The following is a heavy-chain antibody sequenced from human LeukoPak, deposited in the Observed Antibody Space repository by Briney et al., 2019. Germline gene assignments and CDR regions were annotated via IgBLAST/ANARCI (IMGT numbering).Heavy chain of an antibody. J-gene: IGHJ4*02. Sequence: GGSLRLSCTASGFTFSSYSRNWVRQAPGKGLEWVSYITGSSSRIYYADSVKGRFTISRDNAKNSLYLQMISLRAEDTAVYYCARDPNALDFWGQGTLVTVSS. CDR3: ARDPNALDF. V-gene: IGHV3-48*01. CDR1: GFTFSSYS. CDR2: ITGSSSRI.